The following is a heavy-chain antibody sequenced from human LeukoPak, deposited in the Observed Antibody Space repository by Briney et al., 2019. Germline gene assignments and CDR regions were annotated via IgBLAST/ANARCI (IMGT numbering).Heavy chain of an antibody. D-gene: IGHD6-13*01. V-gene: IGHV3-21*01. CDR1: GFSFSSYS. Sequence: PGGSLRLSCAASGFSFSSYSMNWVRQAPGKGLEWVPSISSDSSDIFHVDSVKGRFTISRDNAKNSLFLQMNSLRAEDTAVYYCAKAATGTRNAFDIWGQGTMVTVSS. J-gene: IGHJ3*02. CDR2: ISSDSSDI. CDR3: AKAATGTRNAFDI.